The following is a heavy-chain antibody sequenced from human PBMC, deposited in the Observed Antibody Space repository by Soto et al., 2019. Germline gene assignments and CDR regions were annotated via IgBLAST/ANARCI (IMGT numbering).Heavy chain of an antibody. CDR3: ARGVWTTYYSPFFDY. CDR2: IYWDDDK. CDR1: GFSLSTSGEG. V-gene: IGHV2-5*02. J-gene: IGHJ4*02. D-gene: IGHD3-10*01. Sequence: QITLKESGPTLVNPTQTLTLTCTFSGFSLSTSGEGVGWIRQPPGKALEWLALIYWDDDKRYSPSLKSRLTLSKYTAKSQIVLTLTKLDTVDTATYYCARGVWTTYYSPFFDYWGQGTLVTVSS.